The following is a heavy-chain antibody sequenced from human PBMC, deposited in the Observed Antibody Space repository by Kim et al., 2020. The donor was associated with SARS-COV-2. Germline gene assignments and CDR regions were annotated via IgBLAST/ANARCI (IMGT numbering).Heavy chain of an antibody. J-gene: IGHJ2*01. CDR2: IKQDGSEK. CDR3: ARGPSYWYFDL. CDR1: GFAVSSYW. Sequence: GGSLRLSCTASGFAVSSYWMNWVRQGPGKGLEWVTNIKQDGSEKYYVDSVKGRFTISRDNAKNSVYLQMNILRAEDTAVYYCARGPSYWYFDLWGRGTLVTVSS. V-gene: IGHV3-7*03. D-gene: IGHD3-10*01.